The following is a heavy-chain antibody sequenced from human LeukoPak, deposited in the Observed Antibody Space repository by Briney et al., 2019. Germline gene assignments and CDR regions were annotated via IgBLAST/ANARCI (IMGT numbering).Heavy chain of an antibody. D-gene: IGHD6-13*01. V-gene: IGHV4-59*01. CDR2: TYYSGST. Sequence: PSETLSLTCTVSGGSISSYYWSWIRQPPGKGLEWIGYTYYSGSTNYNPSLKSRVTISVDTSKNQFSLKRSSVTAADTAVYYCAGGGYSSSWYGDFDYWGPGTLVTVSS. J-gene: IGHJ4*02. CDR3: AGGGYSSSWYGDFDY. CDR1: GGSISSYY.